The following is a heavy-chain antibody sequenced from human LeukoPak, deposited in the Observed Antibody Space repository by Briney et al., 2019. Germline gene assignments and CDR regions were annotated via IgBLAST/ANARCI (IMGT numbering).Heavy chain of an antibody. CDR3: ARTPFTMVRGVPSAFFDY. J-gene: IGHJ4*02. Sequence: PGGSLRLTCAASGFTLSSYEMNWVRQAPGKGLEWVSYISSSRSTIYYADSVKGRFTISRDNAKNSLYLQMNSLRAEDTAAYYCARTPFTMVRGVPSAFFDYWGQGTLVTVSS. D-gene: IGHD3-10*01. V-gene: IGHV3-48*03. CDR2: ISSSRSTI. CDR1: GFTLSSYE.